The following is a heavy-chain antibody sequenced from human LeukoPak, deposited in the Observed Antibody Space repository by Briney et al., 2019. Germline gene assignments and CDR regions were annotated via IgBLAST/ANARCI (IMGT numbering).Heavy chain of an antibody. Sequence: PSETLSLTCTVSGGSISSYYWSWIRQPPGKGLEWIGYIYYSGSTNYNPSLKSRVTISVDTSKNQFSLKLSSVTAADTAVYYCARGGWAYYDILTGHHYYYYMDVWGKGTTVTVSS. V-gene: IGHV4-59*01. CDR1: GGSISSYY. CDR3: ARGGWAYYDILTGHHYYYYMDV. J-gene: IGHJ6*03. CDR2: IYYSGST. D-gene: IGHD3-9*01.